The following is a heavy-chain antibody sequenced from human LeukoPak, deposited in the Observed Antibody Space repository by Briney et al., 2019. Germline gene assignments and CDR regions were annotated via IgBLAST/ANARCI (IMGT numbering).Heavy chain of an antibody. CDR1: GFTFSSYG. CDR3: AKDLGRGLPDY. J-gene: IGHJ4*02. V-gene: IGHV3-30*18. Sequence: GGSLRLSCAASGFTFSSYGMDWVRQARGKGLEWVAVISYDGSNKYYADSVKGRFTISRDNSKNTLYLQMNSLRAEDTAVYYCAKDLGRGLPDYWGQGTLVTVSS. D-gene: IGHD5-18*01. CDR2: ISYDGSNK.